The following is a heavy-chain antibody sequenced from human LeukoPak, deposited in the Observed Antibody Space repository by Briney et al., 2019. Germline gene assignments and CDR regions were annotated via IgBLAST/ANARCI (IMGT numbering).Heavy chain of an antibody. V-gene: IGHV3-11*01. CDR3: TTDPRDVVVPADYYYMDV. CDR1: GFTFSDYY. J-gene: IGHJ6*03. CDR2: ISSGGSTI. Sequence: GGSLRLSCAASGFTFSDYYMSWIRQAPGKGLEWVSYISSGGSTIYYADSVKGRFTISRDNSKNSLYLQMNSLKTEDTAVYYCTTDPRDVVVPADYYYMDVWGKGTTVTISS. D-gene: IGHD2-2*01.